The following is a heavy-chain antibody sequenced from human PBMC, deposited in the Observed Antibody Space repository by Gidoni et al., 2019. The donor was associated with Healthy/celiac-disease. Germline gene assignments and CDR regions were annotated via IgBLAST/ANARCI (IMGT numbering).Heavy chain of an antibody. V-gene: IGHV4-34*01. CDR2: INHSGST. CDR3: ARGGDTMIVVVRDDAFDI. Sequence: QVQLQQWGAGLLKPSETLSLTCAVYGGSFSGYYWSWIRQPPGKGLEWSGEINHSGSTNYNPSLKSRVTISVDTSKNQFSLKLSSVTAADTAVYYCARGGDTMIVVVRDDAFDIWGQGTMVTVSS. J-gene: IGHJ3*02. CDR1: GGSFSGYY. D-gene: IGHD3-22*01.